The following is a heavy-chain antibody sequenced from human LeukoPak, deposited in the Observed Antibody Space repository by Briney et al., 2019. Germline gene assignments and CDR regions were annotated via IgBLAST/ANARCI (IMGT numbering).Heavy chain of an antibody. Sequence: ASVKVSRKASGYTFTTYYMHWVRQAPGQGLEWMGVINPSGGRTSYAQKFQGRVTMTRDTSTSTVYMELSSLRSEDTAMYYCASKDSSGWYEEAWGQGTLVTVSS. V-gene: IGHV1-46*01. CDR1: GYTFTTYY. J-gene: IGHJ5*02. CDR2: INPSGGRT. D-gene: IGHD6-19*01. CDR3: ASKDSSGWYEEA.